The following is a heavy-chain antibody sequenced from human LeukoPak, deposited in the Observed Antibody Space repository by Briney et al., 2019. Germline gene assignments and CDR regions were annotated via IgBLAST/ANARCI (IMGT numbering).Heavy chain of an antibody. CDR1: GFTLSSSG. D-gene: IGHD3-3*01. CDR3: AKDLVTIFGVVNTPLDY. Sequence: PGGSLRLSCAASGFTLSSSGMHWVRQAPGKGLEWVAVISYDGSSKYYADSVKGRFTISRDSSKNTLYLHMNSLRAEDTAVYYCAKDLVTIFGVVNTPLDYWGQGTLVTVSP. CDR2: ISYDGSSK. V-gene: IGHV3-30*18. J-gene: IGHJ4*02.